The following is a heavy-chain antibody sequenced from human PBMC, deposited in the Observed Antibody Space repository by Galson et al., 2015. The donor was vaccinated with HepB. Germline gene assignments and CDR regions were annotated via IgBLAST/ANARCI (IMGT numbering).Heavy chain of an antibody. CDR2: INAGNGNT. Sequence: SVKVSCKASGYTFTSYAMHWVRQAPGQRLEWMGWINAGNGNTKYSQKFQGRVTITRDTSASTVYMELSSLRSEDTAVYYCARDLGGGYGGYWGQGTLVTVSS. J-gene: IGHJ4*02. D-gene: IGHD3-16*01. CDR3: ARDLGGGYGGY. V-gene: IGHV1-3*01. CDR1: GYTFTSYA.